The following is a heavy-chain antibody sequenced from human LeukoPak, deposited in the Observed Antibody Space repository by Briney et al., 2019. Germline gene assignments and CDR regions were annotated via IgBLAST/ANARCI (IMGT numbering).Heavy chain of an antibody. V-gene: IGHV1-8*01. Sequence: ASVKVSCKASGYTFSAYDINWVRQGAGQGLEWIGWMNPDTGNTGCAQKFQGRVTMTRDTSKSTAYMELNSLRSEDTAVYYCARLSDTPAYYYSSGYYHIRHWGQGTLLTVSS. CDR3: ARLSDTPAYYYSSGYYHIRH. CDR1: GYTFSAYD. J-gene: IGHJ4*02. D-gene: IGHD3-22*01. CDR2: MNPDTGNT.